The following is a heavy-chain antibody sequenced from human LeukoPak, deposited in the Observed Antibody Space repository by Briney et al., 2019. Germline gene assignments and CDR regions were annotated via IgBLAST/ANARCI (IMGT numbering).Heavy chain of an antibody. CDR2: IYTSGST. CDR1: GGSISSYY. D-gene: IGHD6-19*01. J-gene: IGHJ4*02. V-gene: IGHV4-4*07. CDR3: ARGSSGWYVDDY. Sequence: PSETLSLTCTVSGGSISSYYWSWIRQPAAREREGIGRIYTSGSTNYNPSLNSQVTMSVDTSKNQFSLKLSSVTAADTAVYYCARGSSGWYVDDYWGKGTLVTVSS.